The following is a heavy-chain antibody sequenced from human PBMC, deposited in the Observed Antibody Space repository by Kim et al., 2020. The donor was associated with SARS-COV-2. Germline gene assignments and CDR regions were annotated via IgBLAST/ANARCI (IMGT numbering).Heavy chain of an antibody. CDR1: GFTFSNFG. J-gene: IGHJ6*01. CDR3: ARPTSSTLDTWVQESMDV. Sequence: GGSLRLSCAASGFTFSNFGMHWVRQAPGKGLEWVSFISSDGGSTIYADSVRGRFTISRDNSENKLYLQMDSLRAGDTAVYYCARPTSSTLDTWVQESMDV. D-gene: IGHD5-18*01. V-gene: IGHV3-NL1*01. CDR2: ISSDGGST.